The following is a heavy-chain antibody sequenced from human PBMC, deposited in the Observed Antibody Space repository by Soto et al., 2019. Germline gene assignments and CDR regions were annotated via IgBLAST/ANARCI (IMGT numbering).Heavy chain of an antibody. V-gene: IGHV3-23*01. CDR2: ISGSGGST. CDR3: AKFPYPRCSGGSCYSGTFYYGMDV. CDR1: GSTFSSYA. J-gene: IGHJ6*02. Sequence: GGSLRLSCAASGSTFSSYAMSWVRQAPGKGLEWVSAISGSGGSTYYADSVKGRFTISRDNSKNTLYLQMNSLRAEDTAVYYCAKFPYPRCSGGSCYSGTFYYGMDVWGQGTTVTVSS. D-gene: IGHD2-15*01.